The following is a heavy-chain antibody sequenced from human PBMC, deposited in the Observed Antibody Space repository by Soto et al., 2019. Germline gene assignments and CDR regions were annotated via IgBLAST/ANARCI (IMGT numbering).Heavy chain of an antibody. Sequence: QVQMVESGGGVAQPGTSLRLSCATSGFTFSTSGMHWVRQAPGKGLEWVAMISHDGSVTYYTDSVQGRFTISRDTPKNTLYLQMNSLRDEDTAIYYCAKDWGSSGWYNWFDPWGQGTRVTVS. D-gene: IGHD6-13*01. J-gene: IGHJ5*02. CDR3: AKDWGSSGWYNWFDP. V-gene: IGHV3-30*18. CDR2: ISHDGSVT. CDR1: GFTFSTSG.